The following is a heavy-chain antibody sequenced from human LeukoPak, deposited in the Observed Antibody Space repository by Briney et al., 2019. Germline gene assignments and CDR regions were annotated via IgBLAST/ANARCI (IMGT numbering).Heavy chain of an antibody. CDR3: AKDLIFWSGYFYDY. V-gene: IGHV3-23*01. Sequence: GGSLRLSCAASGFTFSSYAMSWVRQAPGKGLEWVSAIRGSGGSTYYADSVKGRFTISRDNSKNTLYLQMNSLRAEDTAVYYCAKDLIFWSGYFYDYWGQGTLVTVSS. D-gene: IGHD3-3*01. CDR1: GFTFSSYA. CDR2: IRGSGGST. J-gene: IGHJ4*02.